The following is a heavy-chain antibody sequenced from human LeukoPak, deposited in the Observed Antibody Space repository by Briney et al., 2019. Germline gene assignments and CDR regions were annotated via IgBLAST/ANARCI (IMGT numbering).Heavy chain of an antibody. CDR1: GYTFTSYY. D-gene: IGHD5-18*01. CDR3: ARVHTAMATSYGMDV. V-gene: IGHV1-2*02. J-gene: IGHJ6*02. Sequence: GASVKVSCKASGYTFTSYYIHWVRQAPGQGLEWMGWINPHSGGTKFAQKFQGRVTMTRDTSISTAYMELSRLRSDDTAVYYCARVHTAMATSYGMDVWGQGTTVTVSS. CDR2: INPHSGGT.